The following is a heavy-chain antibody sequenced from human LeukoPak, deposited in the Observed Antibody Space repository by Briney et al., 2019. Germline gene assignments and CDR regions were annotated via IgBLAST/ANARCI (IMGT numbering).Heavy chain of an antibody. J-gene: IGHJ5*02. CDR3: ARDRYSSSWYAPFDP. V-gene: IGHV3-33*01. CDR2: IWYDGSNK. Sequence: GGSLRLSCAASGFTFSSYGMHWVSQAPGKGLEWVAVIWYDGSNKYYADSVKGRFTISRDNSKNTLYLQMNSLRAEDTAVYYCARDRYSSSWYAPFDPWGQGTLVTVSS. D-gene: IGHD6-13*01. CDR1: GFTFSSYG.